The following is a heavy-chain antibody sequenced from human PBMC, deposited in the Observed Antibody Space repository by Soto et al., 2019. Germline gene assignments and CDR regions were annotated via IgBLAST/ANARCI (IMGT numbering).Heavy chain of an antibody. D-gene: IGHD3-9*01. CDR3: ASYDVLAAYYY. CDR2: IYYSGST. J-gene: IGHJ4*02. V-gene: IGHV4-61*01. Sequence: ASETLSLTCTVSGGSVSSGNYYWSWIRQPPGKGLEWIGYIYYSGSTNYNPSIKRRVTISVDTSKNQFSLRLSSVTAADTAVFYCASYDVLAAYYYWGQGTLVTVSS. CDR1: GGSVSSGNYY.